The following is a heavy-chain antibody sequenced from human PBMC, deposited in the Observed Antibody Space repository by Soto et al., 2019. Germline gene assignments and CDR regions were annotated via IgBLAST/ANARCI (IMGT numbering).Heavy chain of an antibody. CDR2: IDPSDSYT. CDR1: GYSFTSYC. J-gene: IGHJ4*02. CDR3: ARHKDSSSWDGRNGY. D-gene: IGHD6-13*01. V-gene: IGHV5-10-1*01. Sequence: GESLKISCKGSGYSFTSYCISWVRQMPGKGLEWMGRIDPSDSYTNYSPSFQGHVTISADKSISTAYLQWSSLKASDTAMYYCARHKDSSSWDGRNGYWGQGTLVTVSS.